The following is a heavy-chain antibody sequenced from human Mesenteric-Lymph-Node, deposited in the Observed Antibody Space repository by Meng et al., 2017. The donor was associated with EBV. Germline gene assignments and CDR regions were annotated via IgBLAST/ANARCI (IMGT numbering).Heavy chain of an antibody. CDR1: GGSISRSSYY. V-gene: IGHV4-39*01. Sequence: LVRGLVKPPETLSLTCTVAGGSISRSSYYWGWIRQPSGKGLEWIGSIYYSGSTYYNASLKSRVTISEDMSKNQFSLSLSSVTPADTAVYYCARAPSRNFYFDHWGQGTLVTVSS. CDR2: IYYSGST. D-gene: IGHD1-14*01. CDR3: ARAPSRNFYFDH. J-gene: IGHJ4*02.